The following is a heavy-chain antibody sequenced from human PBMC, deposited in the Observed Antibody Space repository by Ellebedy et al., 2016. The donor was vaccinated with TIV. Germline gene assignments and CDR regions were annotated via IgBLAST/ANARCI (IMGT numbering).Heavy chain of an antibody. Sequence: SETLSLXXAVYGGSFSGYYWSWIRQPPGKGLEWIGEINHSGSTNYNPSLKSRVTISVDTSKNQFSLKLSSVTAADTAVYYCARTGEYYYMDVWGKGTTVTVSS. CDR1: GGSFSGYY. J-gene: IGHJ6*03. V-gene: IGHV4-34*01. D-gene: IGHD3-16*01. CDR2: INHSGST. CDR3: ARTGEYYYMDV.